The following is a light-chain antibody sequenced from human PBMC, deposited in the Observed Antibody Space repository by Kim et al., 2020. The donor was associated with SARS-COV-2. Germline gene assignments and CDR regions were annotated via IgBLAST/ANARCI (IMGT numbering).Light chain of an antibody. V-gene: IGLV3-19*01. CDR1: SLRSYY. Sequence: LGQTVRITGQGDSLRSYYASWYQQKPEQAPVLVIYGKNNRPSGIPDRFSGSSSGNTASLTITGAQAEDEADYFCNSRDSSGHPKYVFGTGTKVTVL. J-gene: IGLJ1*01. CDR2: GKN. CDR3: NSRDSSGHPKYV.